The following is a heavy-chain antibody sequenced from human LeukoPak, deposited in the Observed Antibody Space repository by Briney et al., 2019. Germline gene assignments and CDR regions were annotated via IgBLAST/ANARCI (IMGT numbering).Heavy chain of an antibody. CDR3: ARDGTTVTQTSEYYFDY. Sequence: GGSLRLSCAASGFTFSSYAMRWVRQAPGKGLEWVAVISYDGSNKYYADSVKGRFIISRDNSKNTLYLQMNSLRAEDTAVYYCARDGTTVTQTSEYYFDYWGQGTLVTVSS. J-gene: IGHJ4*02. CDR2: ISYDGSNK. D-gene: IGHD4-17*01. V-gene: IGHV3-30-3*01. CDR1: GFTFSSYA.